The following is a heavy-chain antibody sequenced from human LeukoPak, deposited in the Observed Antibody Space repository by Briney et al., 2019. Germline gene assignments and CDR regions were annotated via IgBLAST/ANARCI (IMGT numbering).Heavy chain of an antibody. V-gene: IGHV4-61*01. CDR2: IYYSGST. CDR3: ARGPYDFWSGRLRFLDY. CDR1: GGSVSSGSYY. J-gene: IGHJ4*02. D-gene: IGHD3-3*01. Sequence: SETLSLTCTVSGGSVSSGSYYWSWIRQPPGKGLEWIGYIYYSGSTNYNPSLKSRVTISVDTSKNQFSLKLSSVTAADTAVYYCARGPYDFWSGRLRFLDYWGQGTLVTVSS.